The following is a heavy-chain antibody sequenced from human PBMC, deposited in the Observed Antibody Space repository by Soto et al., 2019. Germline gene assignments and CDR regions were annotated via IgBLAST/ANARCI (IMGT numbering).Heavy chain of an antibody. D-gene: IGHD6-13*01. V-gene: IGHV3-66*01. Sequence: EVQLVESGGGLVQPGGSLRLSCAASGVTVSSNYMSWVRQAPGQGLEWVSVIYSGGSTYYADSVQGRFTIYRDNSKNTLYLQINSLRAEDTAVYYCARGASSSWYWTYYFDYWGQGTLVTVSS. CDR3: ARGASSSWYWTYYFDY. CDR1: GVTVSSNY. J-gene: IGHJ4*02. CDR2: IYSGGST.